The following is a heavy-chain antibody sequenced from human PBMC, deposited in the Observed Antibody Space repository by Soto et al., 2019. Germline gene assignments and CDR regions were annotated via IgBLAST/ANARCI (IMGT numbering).Heavy chain of an antibody. V-gene: IGHV4-59*01. Sequence: QVQLQESGPGLVKPSETLSLTCTVSGGSISSYYWSWIRQPPGKGLERIGYIYYSGSTNYNPSLKSRVTISVDTSKNQFSLKLSSVTAADTAVYYCAREKRSAMDILNGYDSGGMDVWGQGTTVTVSS. J-gene: IGHJ6*02. CDR1: GGSISSYY. CDR3: AREKRSAMDILNGYDSGGMDV. CDR2: IYYSGST. D-gene: IGHD3-9*01.